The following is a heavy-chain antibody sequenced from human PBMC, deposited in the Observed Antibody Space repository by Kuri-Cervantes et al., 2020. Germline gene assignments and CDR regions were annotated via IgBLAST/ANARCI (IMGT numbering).Heavy chain of an antibody. CDR1: GFTFNNYW. CDR2: IKHDGTEK. Sequence: GESLKISCAASGFTFNNYWMSWVRQAPGKGLEWVANIKHDGTEKYYVDSVKGRFTISRDNSKNTLYLQMNSLRAEDTAVYYCARDFLGERWPDYWGQGTLVTVSS. J-gene: IGHJ4*02. D-gene: IGHD5-24*01. V-gene: IGHV3-7*01. CDR3: ARDFLGERWPDY.